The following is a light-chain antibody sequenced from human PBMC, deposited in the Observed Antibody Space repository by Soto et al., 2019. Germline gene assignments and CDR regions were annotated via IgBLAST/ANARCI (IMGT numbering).Light chain of an antibody. Sequence: EIVMTQSPATLSVSPGERATLSCKASQSVSGNLAWYQQKPGQAPRLLIYGASNRATGIPARFSGSGSGTEFTLTISSLQSEDFAVYYCQQYNNWPPGTFGQGTKVEIK. CDR3: QQYNNWPPGT. V-gene: IGKV3-15*01. J-gene: IGKJ1*01. CDR1: QSVSGN. CDR2: GAS.